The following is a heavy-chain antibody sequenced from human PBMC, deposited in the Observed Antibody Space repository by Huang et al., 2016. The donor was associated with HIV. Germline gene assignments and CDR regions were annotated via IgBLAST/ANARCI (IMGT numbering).Heavy chain of an antibody. CDR2: ISPMLLSP. CDR1: GGSFSDQI. CDR3: AMSLRYQYDSRSYWGRYFDY. J-gene: IGHJ4*02. D-gene: IGHD3-16*01. V-gene: IGHV1-69*18. Sequence: QVQLEQSGPAVRKPGSWVKVSCQASGGSFSDQIISWVRQAPGQRFAWMGSISPMLLSPAYAQEFKCGVKMTAGESTATIYMELNSLTSEYTAVYYCAMSLRYQYDSRSYWGRYFDYWGQGTLVTVSS.